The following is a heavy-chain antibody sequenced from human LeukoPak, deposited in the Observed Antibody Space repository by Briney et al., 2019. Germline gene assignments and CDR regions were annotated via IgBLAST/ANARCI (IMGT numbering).Heavy chain of an antibody. CDR2: ISGSGYST. V-gene: IGHV3-23*01. D-gene: IGHD6-13*01. CDR3: AKATYSSSWNLYFDY. CDR1: GFTFSSCA. Sequence: PGGSLRLSCAASGFTFSSCAMSWVRQAPGKGLEWVSIISGSGYSTYYADSVKGRFTISRDNSKNTLFLQMNSLRAEDTAVYYCAKATYSSSWNLYFDYWGQGTLVTVSS. J-gene: IGHJ4*02.